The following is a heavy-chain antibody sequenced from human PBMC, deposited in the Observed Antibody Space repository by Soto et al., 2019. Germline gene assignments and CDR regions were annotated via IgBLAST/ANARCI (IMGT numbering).Heavy chain of an antibody. V-gene: IGHV4-30-4*01. Sequence: TLSLTCTVSRVSINSGDYYWNWIRQAPGTAXEWIAXLYYRAHTSYXXSLQSPVXXYLATSTNKTSLKMTSLTAADTAVYYCDSFGVASMNWFDPWAKGT. D-gene: IGHD3-3*01. CDR1: RVSINSGDYY. CDR3: DSFGVASMNWFDP. J-gene: IGHJ5*02. CDR2: LYYRAHT.